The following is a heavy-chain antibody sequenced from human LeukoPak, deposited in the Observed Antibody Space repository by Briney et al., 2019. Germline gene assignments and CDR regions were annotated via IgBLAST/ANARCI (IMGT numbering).Heavy chain of an antibody. CDR1: GGSFSGYY. CDR3: AKLSGYSSGWYQGPNYYMDV. V-gene: IGHV4-34*01. CDR2: INHSGST. J-gene: IGHJ6*03. Sequence: SETLSLTCAVCGGSFSGYYWSWIRQPPGKGLEWIGEINHSGSTNYNPSLKSRVTISVDTSKNQFSLKLSSVTAADTAVYYCAKLSGYSSGWYQGPNYYMDVWGKGTTVTVSS. D-gene: IGHD6-19*01.